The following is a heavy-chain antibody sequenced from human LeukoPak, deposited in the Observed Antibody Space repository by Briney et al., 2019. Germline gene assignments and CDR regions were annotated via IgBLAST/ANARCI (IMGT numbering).Heavy chain of an antibody. CDR2: ISWDGGTT. Sequence: QPWESLRLSCKASGFTFESFAMHWIRQAPGKGLEWVSFISWDGGTTYYADSVKGRFTVSRDDSKNSLYLDMNSLTPEDTALYYCAKDGEGRYYYMDVWGKGTTVTVSS. J-gene: IGHJ6*03. CDR1: GFTFESFA. V-gene: IGHV3-43D*04. CDR3: AKDGEGRYYYMDV.